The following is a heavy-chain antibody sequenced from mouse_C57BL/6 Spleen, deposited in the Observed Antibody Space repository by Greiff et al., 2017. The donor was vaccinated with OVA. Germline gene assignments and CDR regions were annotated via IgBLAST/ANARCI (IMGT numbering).Heavy chain of an antibody. V-gene: IGHV6-3*01. CDR1: GFTFSNYW. CDR3: TGRKYYGSSREGFDY. D-gene: IGHD1-1*01. CDR2: IRLKSDNYAT. J-gene: IGHJ2*01. Sequence: EVQGVESGGGLVQPGGSMKLSCVASGFTFSNYWMNWVRQSPEKGLEWVAQIRLKSDNYATHYAESVKGRFTISRDDSKSSVYLQMNNLRAEDTGIYYCTGRKYYGSSREGFDYWGQGTTLTVSS.